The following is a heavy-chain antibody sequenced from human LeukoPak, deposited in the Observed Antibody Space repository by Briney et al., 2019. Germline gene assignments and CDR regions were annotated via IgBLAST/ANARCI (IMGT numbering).Heavy chain of an antibody. J-gene: IGHJ4*02. D-gene: IGHD2-21*02. CDR3: ARRAYCGGDCYSDY. CDR1: GYSFTNYW. V-gene: IGHV5-51*01. Sequence: GESLKISCKASGYSFTNYWIAWVRQMPGKGLEWMGIIYPGDSDTRYSPSFQGQVTISADKSISTAYLQWSSLKASDTAMYYCARRAYCGGDCYSDYWGQGTLVTVSS. CDR2: IYPGDSDT.